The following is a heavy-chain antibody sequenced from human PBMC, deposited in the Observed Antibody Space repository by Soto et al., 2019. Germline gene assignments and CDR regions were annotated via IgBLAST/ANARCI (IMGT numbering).Heavy chain of an antibody. V-gene: IGHV1-18*01. CDR2: ISPYNGKT. CDR1: GYTFTDHG. Sequence: ASVKVSCKTSGYTFTDHGISWFRQAPGQGLEWMGWISPYNGKTNYIQEFQDRVTITTDTSSTTVYMDLRTLKSDDTAIYFCARADYGDTKIYSFDHWGQGTLVTVS. D-gene: IGHD4-17*01. J-gene: IGHJ4*02. CDR3: ARADYGDTKIYSFDH.